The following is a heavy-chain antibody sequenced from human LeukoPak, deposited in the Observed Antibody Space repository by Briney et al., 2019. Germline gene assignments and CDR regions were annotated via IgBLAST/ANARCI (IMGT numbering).Heavy chain of an antibody. CDR3: AKERDDYNTVFDL. V-gene: IGHV3-23*01. Sequence: GGSLRLSCAASGFTFSTFAMIWVRQPPGKGLEWVSSIFPSGGEIHYADSVRGRFTISRDNSRNTVYLQMHSLRAGDTAVYYCAKERDDYNTVFDLWGQGTLVTVSS. CDR1: GFTFSTFA. D-gene: IGHD3-22*01. CDR2: IFPSGGEI. J-gene: IGHJ4*02.